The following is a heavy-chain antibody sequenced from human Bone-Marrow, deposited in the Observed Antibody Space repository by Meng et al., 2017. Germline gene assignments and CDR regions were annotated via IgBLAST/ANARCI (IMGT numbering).Heavy chain of an antibody. CDR2: IHLNGRP. V-gene: IGHV4-4*02. CDR1: GGSITSASW. CDR3: AREDAAGGWLRIS. J-gene: IGHJ5*02. D-gene: IGHD5-12*01. Sequence: QVQLQESGPGEVKPSGTLSLTCAVSGGSITSASWWSWVRQPPGKGLEWIGEIHLNGRPNYNPSLKSRVTISIDKSENHFSLKLTSVTAADTALYYCAREDAAGGWLRISWGQGTLVTVSS.